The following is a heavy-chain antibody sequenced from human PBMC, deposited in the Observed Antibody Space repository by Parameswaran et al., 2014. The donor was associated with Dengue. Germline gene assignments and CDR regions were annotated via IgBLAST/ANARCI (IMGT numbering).Heavy chain of an antibody. Sequence: RWIRQPPGKGLEWIGYIYYSGSTNYNPSLKSRVTISVDTSKNQFSLKLSSVTAADTAVYYCARDFFKVAVAGRDHYYYGTDVWGQGTTGHRSP. CDR2: IYYSGST. CDR3: ARDFFKVAVAGRDHYYYGTDV. D-gene: IGHD6-19*01. V-gene: IGHV4-59*01. J-gene: IGHJ6*02.